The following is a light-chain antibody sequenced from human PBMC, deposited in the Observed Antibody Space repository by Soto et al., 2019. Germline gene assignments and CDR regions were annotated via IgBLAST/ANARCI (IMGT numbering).Light chain of an antibody. V-gene: IGKV4-1*01. Sequence: DIVMTQSPDSLAVSLGARATINCKSSQSVLYSSNNKNYLAWYQQKPGQPPKLLIYWASTRESGVPDRFSGSGSGTDFTLTISRLQAEDVAVYYCQTYYSTPGFGHGTKVDIK. CDR1: QSVLYSSNNKNY. CDR2: WAS. J-gene: IGKJ3*01. CDR3: QTYYSTPG.